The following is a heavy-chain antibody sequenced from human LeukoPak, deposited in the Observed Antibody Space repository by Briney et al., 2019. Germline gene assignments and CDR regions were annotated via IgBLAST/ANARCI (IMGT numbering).Heavy chain of an antibody. V-gene: IGHV3-7*03. CDR2: IKQDGSEK. D-gene: IGHD3-10*01. Sequence: PGGSLRLSCAASGFTFSSYWMSWVRQAPGKGLEWVANIKQDGSEKYYVDSVKGRFTISRDNAKTSLYLQMNSLRAEDTAVYYCARELRPRIWFGSTGYWGQGTLVTVSS. CDR3: ARELRPRIWFGSTGY. J-gene: IGHJ4*02. CDR1: GFTFSSYW.